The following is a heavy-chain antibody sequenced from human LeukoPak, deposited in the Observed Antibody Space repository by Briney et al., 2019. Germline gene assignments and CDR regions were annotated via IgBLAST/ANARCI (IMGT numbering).Heavy chain of an antibody. D-gene: IGHD4-4*01. CDR3: ASSTVAYYYYGMDV. CDR2: IYSGGST. V-gene: IGHV3-66*01. Sequence: PGGSLRVSCAASGFTVSSNYMSWVRQAPGNGLEWVSVIYSGGSTYYADSVKGRFTISRDNSKNTLYLQMNSLRAEDTAVYYCASSTVAYYYYGMDVWGQGTTVTVSS. CDR1: GFTVSSNY. J-gene: IGHJ6*02.